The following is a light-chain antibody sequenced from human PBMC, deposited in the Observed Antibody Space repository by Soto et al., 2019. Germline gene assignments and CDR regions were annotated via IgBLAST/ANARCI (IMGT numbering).Light chain of an antibody. CDR3: QQYGSSSFT. V-gene: IGKV3-20*01. CDR2: GAS. Sequence: EIVLTQSPGTLSLSPGERATLSCRASQSVSSSYLAWYQQKPGQAPRLLIYGASSRATGIPDRFSGSGSGTEFSFTISRLEPEDFAVYYCQQYGSSSFTFGPGTKVDIK. CDR1: QSVSSSY. J-gene: IGKJ3*01.